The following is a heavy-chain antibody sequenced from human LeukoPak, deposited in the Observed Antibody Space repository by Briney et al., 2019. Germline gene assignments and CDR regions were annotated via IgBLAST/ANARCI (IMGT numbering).Heavy chain of an antibody. Sequence: SETLSLTCAVYGGSFSGYCWSWIRQPPGKGLEWIGEINHSGSTNYNPSLKSRVTISVDTSKNQFSLKLSSVTAADTAVYYCARDHYYDSSGFDYWGQGTLVTVSS. J-gene: IGHJ4*02. CDR1: GGSFSGYC. D-gene: IGHD3-22*01. CDR3: ARDHYYDSSGFDY. CDR2: INHSGST. V-gene: IGHV4-34*01.